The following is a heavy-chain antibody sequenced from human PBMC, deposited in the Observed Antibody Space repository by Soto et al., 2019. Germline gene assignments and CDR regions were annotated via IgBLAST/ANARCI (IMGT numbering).Heavy chain of an antibody. CDR1: GFTFSNSW. V-gene: IGHV3-15*07. J-gene: IGHJ3*02. D-gene: IGHD1-1*01. CDR2: IKSKTDGGTT. CDR3: ATDLPVRDDAFDI. Sequence: EVQLVESGGGLVKPGGSLRLSCAASGFTFSNSWMNWVRQTPGKGLEWVGRIKSKTDGGTTDYAEPEKGRFTISRDDSKNTRYLQKNSLKTEDTDVYYCATDLPVRDDAFDIWGPGTMVTVSS.